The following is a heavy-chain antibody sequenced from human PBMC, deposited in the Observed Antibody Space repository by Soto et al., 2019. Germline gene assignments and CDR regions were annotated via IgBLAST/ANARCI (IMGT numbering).Heavy chain of an antibody. CDR3: ARRYGEFNFDY. J-gene: IGHJ4*02. CDR1: GGSISSYY. D-gene: IGHD3-10*01. CDR2: IFYSGST. Sequence: QVQLQESGPGLVKPSETLSLTCTVSGGSISSYYWSWIRQAPGKGLEWIGYIFYSGSTTYNPSLESRVTISVDTSKNQFSLKLSSVTAADTAVYYCARRYGEFNFDYWGQGTLVTVSS. V-gene: IGHV4-59*01.